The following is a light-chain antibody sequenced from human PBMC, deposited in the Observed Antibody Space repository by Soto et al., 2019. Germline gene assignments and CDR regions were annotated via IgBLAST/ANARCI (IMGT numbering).Light chain of an antibody. CDR2: GAS. Sequence: DIQMTQSPSTLSGSVGDRVTITCRASQTISSWLAWYQQKTGRAPKLLIYGASTLQSGVPSRFSGSGSGTHFTLTISSVQPEDFATYYCQQIYSIPITFGQGTKVDIK. CDR1: QTISSW. CDR3: QQIYSIPIT. V-gene: IGKV1-39*01. J-gene: IGKJ1*01.